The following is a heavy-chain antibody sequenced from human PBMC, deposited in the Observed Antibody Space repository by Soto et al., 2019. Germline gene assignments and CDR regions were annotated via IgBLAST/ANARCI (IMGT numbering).Heavy chain of an antibody. D-gene: IGHD2-15*01. V-gene: IGHV4-39*01. CDR3: AGTYCSGGSCSIPGGY. CDR2: IYYSGRT. Sequence: QLQLQESGPGLVKPSETLSLTCTVSGGSISSSSYYWGWIRQPPGKGLEWIGSIYYSGRTYYNPSLKSRATISVGTSKSLFSLKLSSVSAADTAVYYCAGTYCSGGSCSIPGGYSGQGTLVTVSS. J-gene: IGHJ4*02. CDR1: GGSISSSSYY.